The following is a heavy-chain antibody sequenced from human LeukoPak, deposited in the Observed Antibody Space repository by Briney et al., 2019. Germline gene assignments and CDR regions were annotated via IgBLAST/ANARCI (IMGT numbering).Heavy chain of an antibody. V-gene: IGHV3-9*01. CDR1: GCTFDDYA. CDR3: AKDIGAAGTYFQH. J-gene: IGHJ1*01. D-gene: IGHD6-13*01. Sequence: GGSLRLSCAASGCTFDDYAMHWVRQAPGKGLEWISGISWNSGSIGYADSVKGRFTISRDNAKNSLYLQMNSLRAEDTALYYCAKDIGAAGTYFQHWGQGTLVTVSS. CDR2: ISWNSGSI.